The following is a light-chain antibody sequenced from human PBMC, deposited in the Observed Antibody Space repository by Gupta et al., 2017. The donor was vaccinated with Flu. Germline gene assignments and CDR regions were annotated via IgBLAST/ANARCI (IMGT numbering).Light chain of an antibody. CDR1: ISESGGYDY. J-gene: IGLJ2*01. CDR3: AAYDGSSKI. V-gene: IGLV2-14*03. Sequence: QSITCSCTGSISESGGYDYVSWHPQDPGNVRYLIIFDVRRRHAAASARFSASKSGNTASLAISALQAEAEDDYDCAAYDGSSKIFGGGTKVTVL. CDR2: DVR.